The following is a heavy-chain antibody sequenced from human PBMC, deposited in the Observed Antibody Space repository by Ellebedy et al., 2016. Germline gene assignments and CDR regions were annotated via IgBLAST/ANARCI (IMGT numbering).Heavy chain of an antibody. CDR1: GFTFSSYG. CDR2: ISYDGSNK. CDR3: AKDPLYYDFWSGYYDY. V-gene: IGHV3-30*18. Sequence: GGSLRLXXAASGFTFSSYGMHWVRQAPGKGLEWVAVISYDGSNKYYADSVKGRFTISRDNSKNTLYLQMNSLRAEDTAVYYCAKDPLYYDFWSGYYDYWGQGTLVTVSS. D-gene: IGHD3-3*01. J-gene: IGHJ4*02.